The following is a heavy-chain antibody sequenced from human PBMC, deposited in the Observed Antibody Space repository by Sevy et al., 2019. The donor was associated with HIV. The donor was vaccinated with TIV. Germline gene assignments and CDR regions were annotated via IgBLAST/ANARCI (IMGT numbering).Heavy chain of an antibody. CDR1: EFIFNDAW. CDR3: TTKGRDCSGNGCQIS. V-gene: IGHV3-15*01. J-gene: IGHJ5*02. CDR2: IKSNIDGAAI. D-gene: IGHD2-15*01. Sequence: GGSLRLSCVASEFIFNDAWMHWVRQAPGKGLEWVGRIKSNIDGAAIDYAAPVKGRFTISRDDSKNTVFLQMNSLKSEDTAMYFCTTKGRDCSGNGCQISWGQGTQVTVSS.